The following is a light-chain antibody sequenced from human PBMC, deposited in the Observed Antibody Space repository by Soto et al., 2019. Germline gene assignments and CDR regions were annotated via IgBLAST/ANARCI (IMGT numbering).Light chain of an antibody. CDR2: EVS. J-gene: IGLJ1*01. V-gene: IGLV2-14*01. CDR1: SSDVGGYNY. CDR3: SSYTSSITPYV. Sequence: QFVLTQPASVSGSPGQSITISCTGTSSDVGGYNYVSWYQQHPGKAPKLMIFEVSNRPSGVPNRFSGSKSVITASLTISGLQAEDEADYYCSSYTSSITPYVFGTGTKVTVL.